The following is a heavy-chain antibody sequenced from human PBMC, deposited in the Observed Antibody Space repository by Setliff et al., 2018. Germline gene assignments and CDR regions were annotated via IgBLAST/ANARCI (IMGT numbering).Heavy chain of an antibody. J-gene: IGHJ3*02. Sequence: SETLSLTCTVSGGSISSGSYYWSWIRQPAGKGLEGIGHIYTSGSTNYNPSLKSRVTISVDTSKNQFSLKLSSVTAADTAVYYCARYSNDFWSGYYAFDIWGQGTMVTVSS. CDR2: IYTSGST. D-gene: IGHD3-3*01. V-gene: IGHV4-61*09. CDR3: ARYSNDFWSGYYAFDI. CDR1: GGSISSGSYY.